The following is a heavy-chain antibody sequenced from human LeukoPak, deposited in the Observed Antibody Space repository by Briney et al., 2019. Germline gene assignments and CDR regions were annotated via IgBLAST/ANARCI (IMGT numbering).Heavy chain of an antibody. V-gene: IGHV3-23*01. CDR2: ISGSGGST. J-gene: IGHJ4*02. Sequence: GGSLRLSCAASGFTFSDHYMDWVRQAPGKGLEWVSVISGSGGSTNYADSVKGQFTISRDNSKNTLYLQMNSLRAEDTAVYYCAKELSSGAVGRLDYWGQGTLVTVSS. D-gene: IGHD6-19*01. CDR3: AKELSSGAVGRLDY. CDR1: GFTFSDHY.